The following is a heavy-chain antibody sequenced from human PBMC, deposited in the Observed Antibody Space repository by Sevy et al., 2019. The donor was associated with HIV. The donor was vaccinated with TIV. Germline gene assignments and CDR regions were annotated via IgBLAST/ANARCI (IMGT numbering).Heavy chain of an antibody. V-gene: IGHV3-15*01. D-gene: IGHD1-1*01. Sequence: GGSLRLSCAASGFTFSNAWMSWVRQAPGKGLEWVGRIKRKTDGGTKDYAAPVKGRFTISRDDSKNTLYLQMNSLKTEDTAIYYCTTDWKRGGLSALLDYWGQGTLVTVSS. CDR3: TTDWKRGGLSALLDY. CDR2: IKRKTDGGTK. CDR1: GFTFSNAW. J-gene: IGHJ4*02.